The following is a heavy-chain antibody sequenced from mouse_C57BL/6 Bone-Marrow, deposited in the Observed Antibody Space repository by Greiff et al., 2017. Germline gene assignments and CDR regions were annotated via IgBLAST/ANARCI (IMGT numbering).Heavy chain of an antibody. CDR2: IWSGGST. CDR1: GFSLTSYG. J-gene: IGHJ4*01. CDR3: ARRYAMDY. Sequence: VQLQQSGPGLVQPSQSLSITCTVSGFSLTSYGVPWVRQSPGKGLEWLGVIWSGGSTYYNAAFISRLSISKDNSKSQVFFKMNRLQADATAIYYCARRYAMDYWGQGTSVTGSS. V-gene: IGHV2-2*01.